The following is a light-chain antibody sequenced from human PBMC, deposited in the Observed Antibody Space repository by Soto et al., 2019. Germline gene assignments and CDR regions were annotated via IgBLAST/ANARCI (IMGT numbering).Light chain of an antibody. Sequence: QTVVTQEPSLTVSPGGTVTLTCGSITGAVTSGHYPYWFQQKPGQAPRTLIYDTNNKHSWTPARFSGSLLGGKAALTLSGAQPEDEAEYYCLLSYSGAQVFGGGTQLTVL. CDR3: LLSYSGAQV. V-gene: IGLV7-46*01. J-gene: IGLJ2*01. CDR1: TGAVTSGHY. CDR2: DTN.